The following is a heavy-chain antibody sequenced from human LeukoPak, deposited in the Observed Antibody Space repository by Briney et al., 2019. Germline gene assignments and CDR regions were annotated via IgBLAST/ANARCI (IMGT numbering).Heavy chain of an antibody. V-gene: IGHV3-23*01. CDR3: AKFNEILTGYFDY. CDR1: GFTFTNSA. J-gene: IGHJ4*02. CDR2: ISGSGANT. Sequence: GGSLRLSCAASGFTFTNSAMRWVRQAPGKGLEWVSSISGSGANTYYADSVKGRFTISRDNSKNTLCLQMNSLRAEDTAVYYCAKFNEILTGYFDYWGQGTLVTVSS. D-gene: IGHD3-9*01.